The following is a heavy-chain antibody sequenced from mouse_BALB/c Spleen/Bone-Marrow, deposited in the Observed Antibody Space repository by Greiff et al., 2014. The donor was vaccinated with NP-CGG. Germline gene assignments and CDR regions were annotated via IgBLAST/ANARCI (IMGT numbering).Heavy chain of an antibody. CDR3: AGASYYAMDY. V-gene: IGHV5-6-3*01. CDR1: GFTFSSYG. J-gene: IGHJ4*01. CDR2: INSNGGST. Sequence: EVKVVESGGGLVQPGGSLKLSCAASGFTFSSYGMSWVRQTPDKRLELVAAINSNGGSTYYPDSVKGRFTISRDNAKNTLYLQMSSLKSEDTAMYYCAGASYYAMDYWGQGTSVTVSS.